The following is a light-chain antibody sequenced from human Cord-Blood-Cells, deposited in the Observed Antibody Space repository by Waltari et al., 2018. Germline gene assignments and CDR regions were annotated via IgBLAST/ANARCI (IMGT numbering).Light chain of an antibody. J-gene: IGLJ2*01. CDR3: ETWDSNTVV. V-gene: IGLV4-60*03. Sequence: QPVLTQSSSASASLGSSVKLTCTLSSGHSSYIIAWHQQQPGKAPRYLMKLEGSGSYNKGGGVPDRCSGSSSGADCYLTISNLQSEDEADYYCETWDSNTVVFGGGTKLTVL. CDR2: LEGSGSY. CDR1: SGHSSYI.